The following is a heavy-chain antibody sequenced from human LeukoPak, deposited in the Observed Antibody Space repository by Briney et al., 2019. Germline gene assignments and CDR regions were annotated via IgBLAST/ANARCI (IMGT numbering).Heavy chain of an antibody. Sequence: ASVKVSCKASGYTFTSYGISWVRQAPGQGLDWMGWISAYNGNTNYAQKLQGRVTMTTDTSKSTAYMELRSLRSDDTAVYYCARVVVQWQPYYYYMDVWGKGTTVTVSS. J-gene: IGHJ6*03. V-gene: IGHV1-18*01. D-gene: IGHD6-19*01. CDR1: GYTFTSYG. CDR3: ARVVVQWQPYYYYMDV. CDR2: ISAYNGNT.